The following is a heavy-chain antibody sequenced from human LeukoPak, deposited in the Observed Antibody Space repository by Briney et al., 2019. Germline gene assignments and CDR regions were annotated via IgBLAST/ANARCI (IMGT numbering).Heavy chain of an antibody. D-gene: IGHD1-26*01. V-gene: IGHV3-21*01. CDR3: ARDGSGSYYFDY. CDR2: ISSSSSYI. J-gene: IGHJ4*02. Sequence: GGSLRLSCAASGFTFGSCWMNWVRQAPGKGLEWVSSISSSSSYIYYADSVKGRFTISRDNAKNSLYLQMNSLRAEDTAVYYCARDGSGSYYFDYWGQGTLVTVSS. CDR1: GFTFGSCW.